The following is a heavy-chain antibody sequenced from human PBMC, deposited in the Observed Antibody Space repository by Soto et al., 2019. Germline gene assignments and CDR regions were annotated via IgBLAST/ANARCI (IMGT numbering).Heavy chain of an antibody. Sequence: SETLSLTCTVSGGSVSSGSYYWSWIRQPPGKGLEWIGYIYYSGSTNYNPSLKSRVTISVDTSKNQFSLKLSSVTAADTAVYYCARERAVEWELLPNGMDVWRQGTTVTVTS. D-gene: IGHD1-26*01. V-gene: IGHV4-61*01. CDR1: GGSVSSGSYY. CDR3: ARERAVEWELLPNGMDV. CDR2: IYYSGST. J-gene: IGHJ6*02.